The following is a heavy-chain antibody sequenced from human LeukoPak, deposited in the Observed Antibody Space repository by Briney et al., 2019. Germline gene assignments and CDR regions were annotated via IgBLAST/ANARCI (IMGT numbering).Heavy chain of an antibody. CDR1: GGSISSGSYY. V-gene: IGHV4-61*02. CDR2: IYTSGST. J-gene: IGHJ4*02. Sequence: SETLSLTCTVSGGSISSGSYYWSWIRQPAGKGLEWVGRIYTSGSTNYNPSLKSRVTISVDTSKNQFSLKLSSVTAADTAVYYCARENIVVDYWGQGTLVTVSS. CDR3: ARENIVVDY. D-gene: IGHD2/OR15-2a*01.